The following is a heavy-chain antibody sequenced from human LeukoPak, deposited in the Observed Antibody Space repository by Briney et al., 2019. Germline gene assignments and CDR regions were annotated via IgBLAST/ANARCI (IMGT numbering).Heavy chain of an antibody. J-gene: IGHJ4*02. CDR3: AKDRSYYYDSSGPELDY. D-gene: IGHD3-22*01. CDR2: ISGSGGST. CDR1: GFTFSNYW. Sequence: PGGSLRLSCAASGFTFSNYWMSWVRQAPGKGLEWVSAISGSGGSTYYADSVKGRFTISRDNSKNTLYLQMNSLRAEDTAVYYCAKDRSYYYDSSGPELDYWGQGTLVTVSS. V-gene: IGHV3-23*01.